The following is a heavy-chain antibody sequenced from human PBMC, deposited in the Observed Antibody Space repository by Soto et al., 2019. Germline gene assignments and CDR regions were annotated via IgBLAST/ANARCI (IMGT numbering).Heavy chain of an antibody. J-gene: IGHJ4*02. V-gene: IGHV3-23*01. Sequence: GGSLRLSCAASGFTFSSYAMSWVRQAPGKGLEWVSAISGSGGSTYYADSVKGRFTISRDNSKNTLYLQMNSLRAEDTAVYYCAKVGIAVAVYVSLYYFDYWGQGTLVTVSS. CDR3: AKVGIAVAVYVSLYYFDY. CDR1: GFTFSSYA. D-gene: IGHD6-19*01. CDR2: ISGSGGST.